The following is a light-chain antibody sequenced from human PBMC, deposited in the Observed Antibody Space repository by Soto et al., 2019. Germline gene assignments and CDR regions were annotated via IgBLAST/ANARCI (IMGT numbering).Light chain of an antibody. Sequence: DIQMTQSPSSLSASVGDRVTITCQASQDISNDLNWYQQKPGKAPKLLIYAAFNLETGVPSRFSRSGSGTHFTFTISSLQPEDIATYYCQKYDNLPPTFGPGTKVDIK. J-gene: IGKJ3*01. CDR1: QDISND. V-gene: IGKV1-33*01. CDR3: QKYDNLPPT. CDR2: AAF.